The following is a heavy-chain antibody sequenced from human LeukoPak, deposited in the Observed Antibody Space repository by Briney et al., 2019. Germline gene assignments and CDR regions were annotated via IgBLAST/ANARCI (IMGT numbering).Heavy chain of an antibody. V-gene: IGHV3-53*01. J-gene: IGHJ4*02. CDR2: LYSDGRT. D-gene: IGHD2-15*01. CDR1: GFTVNSNY. CDR3: ARGGGYYPIDY. Sequence: PGGSLRLSCAASGFTVNSNYMNWVRQAPGKGLEWVSVLYSDGRTYYADSVKGRFTISRGTSKNTLYLQVNSLRAEDTAVYYCARGGGYYPIDYWGQGTLVTVSS.